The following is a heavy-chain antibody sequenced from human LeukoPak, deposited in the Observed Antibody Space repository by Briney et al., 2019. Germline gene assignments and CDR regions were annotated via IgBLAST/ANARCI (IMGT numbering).Heavy chain of an antibody. J-gene: IGHJ6*03. V-gene: IGHV1-69*05. Sequence: GFSVKVSCKASGGTFSSYAISWVRQAPGQGLEWMGGIIPIFGTANYAQKFQGRVTITTDESTSTAYMELSSLRSEDTAVYYCAILSSFDYYYYMDVWGKGTTVTVSS. CDR1: GGTFSSYA. CDR3: AILSSFDYYYYMDV. CDR2: IIPIFGTA. D-gene: IGHD1-26*01.